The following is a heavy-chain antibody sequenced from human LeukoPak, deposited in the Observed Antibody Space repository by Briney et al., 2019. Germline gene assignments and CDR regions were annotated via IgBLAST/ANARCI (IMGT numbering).Heavy chain of an antibody. V-gene: IGHV1-8*03. J-gene: IGHJ4*02. Sequence: GASVKVSCKTSGYTFTSYHINWVRQATGQGLDCMGWMNPYSGDRGYAQKFQGRVSITSDTSIGTAYMELSSLRSDDTAVYFCARTTSLTASGYDYWGQGTLVTVSS. D-gene: IGHD4-17*01. CDR3: ARTTSLTASGYDY. CDR1: GYTFTSYH. CDR2: MNPYSGDR.